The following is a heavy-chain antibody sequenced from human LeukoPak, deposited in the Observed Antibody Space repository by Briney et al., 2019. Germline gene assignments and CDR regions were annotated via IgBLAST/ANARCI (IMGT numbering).Heavy chain of an antibody. J-gene: IGHJ6*02. V-gene: IGHV4-59*01. CDR3: ARMVVAAIPPYYYHGMDV. CDR1: GFTFSSYA. CDR2: IHYSGST. D-gene: IGHD2-21*02. Sequence: GSLRLSCAASGFTFSSYAMSWVRQAPGKGLEWIGYIHYSGSTYYTPSLKSRLTISVDTSKNQFSLNLTSVTAADTAVYYCARMVVAAIPPYYYHGMDVWGQGTTVTVSS.